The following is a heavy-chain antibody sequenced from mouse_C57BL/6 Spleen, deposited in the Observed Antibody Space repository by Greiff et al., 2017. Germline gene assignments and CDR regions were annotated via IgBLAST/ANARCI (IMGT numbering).Heavy chain of an antibody. V-gene: IGHV1-76*01. D-gene: IGHD2-1*01. CDR2: IYPGSGNT. CDR3: ARRDGNYPFAMDY. Sequence: QVQLKESGAELVRPGASVKLSCKASGYTFTDYYINWVKQRPGQGLEWIARIYPGSGNTYYNEKFKGKATLTAEKSSSTAYMQLSSLTSEDSAVYFCARRDGNYPFAMDYWGQGTSVTVSS. J-gene: IGHJ4*01. CDR1: GYTFTDYY.